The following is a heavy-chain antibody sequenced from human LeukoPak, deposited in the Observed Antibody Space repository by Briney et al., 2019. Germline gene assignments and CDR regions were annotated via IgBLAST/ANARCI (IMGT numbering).Heavy chain of an antibody. CDR2: ISSSGSTT. Sequence: GGSLRLSCAASGFTFSSYEMNWVRQAPGKGLEWVSYISSSGSTTYYAASVKGRFTISRDNAKKSLYLQMSSLRAEDTAVYYCARDLSEVRYGRGGVPSYYYHYYMDVWGKGTTVTISS. CDR1: GFTFSSYE. D-gene: IGHD2-15*01. J-gene: IGHJ6*03. V-gene: IGHV3-48*03. CDR3: ARDLSEVRYGRGGVPSYYYHYYMDV.